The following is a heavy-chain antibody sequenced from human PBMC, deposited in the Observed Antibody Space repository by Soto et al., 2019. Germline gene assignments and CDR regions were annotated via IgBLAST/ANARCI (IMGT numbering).Heavy chain of an antibody. CDR3: ARAITVVTGGDYFDF. J-gene: IGHJ4*02. CDR1: GGTFGNYA. D-gene: IGHD2-15*01. CDR2: ITPSLGTP. Sequence: QLQLVQSGSEVRKPGSSVKVSCKASGGTFGNYAISWVRQAPGQGLEWLGGITPSLGTPEFAQEFRARVTMRADESTGAAYIELSSLRSEDTAVYYCARAITVVTGGDYFDFWGQGTLVTVSS. V-gene: IGHV1-69*01.